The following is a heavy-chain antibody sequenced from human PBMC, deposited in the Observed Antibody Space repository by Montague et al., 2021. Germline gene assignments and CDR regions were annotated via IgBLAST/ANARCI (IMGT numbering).Heavy chain of an antibody. J-gene: IGHJ5*02. CDR3: PPQRGLAAP. V-gene: IGHV4-39*01. D-gene: IGHD6-13*01. CDR1: GGSISSSIYY. Sequence: SETLSLTCTVSGGSISSSIYYWAWLRQPPGKGLEWNGCNNYSGNNYYTTSLRNGVIMSVDTSKNQFSLNLTAVTAADSALYSCPPQRGLAAPWGQGTLVTVSP. CDR2: NNYSGNN.